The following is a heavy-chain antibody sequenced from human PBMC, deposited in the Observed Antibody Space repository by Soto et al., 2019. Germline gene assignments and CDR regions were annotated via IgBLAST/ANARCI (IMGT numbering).Heavy chain of an antibody. V-gene: IGHV3-23*01. CDR2: ISGSGGST. J-gene: IGHJ3*02. CDR1: GFTFINYA. D-gene: IGHD6-19*01. Sequence: GGSLRLSYAASGFTFINYAMSWVRQAPGKGLEWVSAISGSGGSTYYADSVKGRFTISRDNSKNTLYLQMNSLRAEDTAVYYCAKVFSSGWYDGGGDAFDIWGQGTMVTVSS. CDR3: AKVFSSGWYDGGGDAFDI.